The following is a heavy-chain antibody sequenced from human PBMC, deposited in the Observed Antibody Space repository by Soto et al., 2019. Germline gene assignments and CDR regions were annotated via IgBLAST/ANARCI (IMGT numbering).Heavy chain of an antibody. D-gene: IGHD1-26*01. CDR2: MNPNSGNT. CDR1: GYTFTSYD. Sequence: QVQLVQSGAEVKKSGASVKVSCKASGYTFTSYDINWVRQATGQGLEWMGWMNPNSGNTGYAQKFQGRVTMTRNTAISTGYLERSSLRSEDPAVYYCAREKEGGSYLDYWGQGTLVTVSS. J-gene: IGHJ4*02. V-gene: IGHV1-8*01. CDR3: AREKEGGSYLDY.